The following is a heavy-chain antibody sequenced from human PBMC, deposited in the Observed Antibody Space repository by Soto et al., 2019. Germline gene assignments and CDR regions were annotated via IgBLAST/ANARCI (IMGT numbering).Heavy chain of an antibody. CDR3: ARRNTGSRGVDV. D-gene: IGHD1-26*01. CDR2: ISSGSSTI. V-gene: IGHV3-48*01. Sequence: EVQLVESGGGLVQPGGSLRLSCAASGFTFSTYSMNWVRQAPGKGLEWVSYISSGSSTIYYADSVKGRFTISRDNAKNSLYLEMNSLRAEDTAVYFCARRNTGSRGVDVWGQGTTVTVSS. CDR1: GFTFSTYS. J-gene: IGHJ6*02.